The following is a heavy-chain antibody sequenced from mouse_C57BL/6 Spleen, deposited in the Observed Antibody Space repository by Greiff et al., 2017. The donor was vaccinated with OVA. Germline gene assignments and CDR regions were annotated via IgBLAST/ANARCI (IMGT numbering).Heavy chain of an antibody. V-gene: IGHV1-55*01. CDR1: GYTFTSYW. D-gene: IGHD1-1*01. CDR3: ARVGYYGSSQRLYAMDY. Sequence: QVQLQQPGAELVKPGASVKMSCKASGYTFTSYWITWVKQRPGQGLEWIGDIYPGSGSTNYNEKFKSKATLTVDTSSSTAYMQLSSLTSEDSAVYYCARVGYYGSSQRLYAMDYWGQGTSVTVSS. CDR2: IYPGSGST. J-gene: IGHJ4*01.